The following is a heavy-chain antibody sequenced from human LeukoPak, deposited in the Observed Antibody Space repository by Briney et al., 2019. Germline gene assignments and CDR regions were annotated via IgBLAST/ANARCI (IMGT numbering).Heavy chain of an antibody. D-gene: IGHD6-19*01. Sequence: PGGSLRLSCAASGFPFSSYGMHWVRQAPGKGLEWVVAISNDGNNKFYADSVKGRFTISRDNPKNTMNLQMNSLRAEDTAVYYCAKGGGSSGRSYYFDYWGQGTLVTVSS. CDR3: AKGGGSSGRSYYFDY. V-gene: IGHV3-30*18. CDR1: GFPFSSYG. J-gene: IGHJ4*02. CDR2: ISNDGNNK.